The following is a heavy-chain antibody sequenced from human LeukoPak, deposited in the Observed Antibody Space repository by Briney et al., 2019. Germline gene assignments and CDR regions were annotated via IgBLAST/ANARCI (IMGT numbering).Heavy chain of an antibody. V-gene: IGHV3-74*01. CDR3: VRDQGGAVSY. Sequence: GGSLRLSCAASGFTFSSYWMHWVRQAPGKGLVWVSRINSDGSSTSYADSVKGRFIISRDNAQNSLFLQMNSLRAEDTAVYYCVRDQGGAVSYWGQGTLVTVSS. J-gene: IGHJ4*02. CDR1: GFTFSSYW. D-gene: IGHD3-16*01. CDR2: INSDGSST.